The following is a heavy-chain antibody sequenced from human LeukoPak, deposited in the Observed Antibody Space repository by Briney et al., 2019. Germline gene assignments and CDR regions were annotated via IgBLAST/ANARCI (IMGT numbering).Heavy chain of an antibody. CDR1: GFTFSTSG. Sequence: PGGSLRLSCAASGFTFSTSGMHWVRQAPGKVLEWVAIIYYDGNNKYYADSVKGRFTISRDNSKNTLYLQMNSLRVEDTAVYYCARDLRKNSYFDYWGQGTLVTVFS. D-gene: IGHD1-7*01. CDR3: ARDLRKNSYFDY. J-gene: IGHJ4*02. V-gene: IGHV3-33*01. CDR2: IYYDGNNK.